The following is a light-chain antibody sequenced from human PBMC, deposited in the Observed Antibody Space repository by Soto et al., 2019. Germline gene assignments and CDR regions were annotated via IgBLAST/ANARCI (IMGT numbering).Light chain of an antibody. J-gene: IGKJ5*01. V-gene: IGKV1-39*01. Sequence: DIQMTQSPSSLSASVRDRFTITCRASQSINSYLNWYQQKPGKAPKVLIYAASNLQSGVPSRFSGSGSGTDFTLTISSLQPEDFATHYCQQSYSTPITFGQVTRLEIK. CDR3: QQSYSTPIT. CDR2: AAS. CDR1: QSINSY.